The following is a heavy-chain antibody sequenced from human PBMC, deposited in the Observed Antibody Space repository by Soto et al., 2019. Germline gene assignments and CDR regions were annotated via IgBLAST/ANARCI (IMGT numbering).Heavy chain of an antibody. V-gene: IGHV4-39*01. J-gene: IGHJ6*02. D-gene: IGHD3-9*01. Sequence: SETLSLTCTVSGGSISSSSYYWGWIRQPPGKGLEWIGSIYYSGSTYYNPSLKSRVTISVDTSKNQFSLKLSSVTAADTAVYYCAITSTGGLRYFDWLSKIDYYYGMDVWGQGTTVT. CDR2: IYYSGST. CDR1: GGSISSSSYY. CDR3: AITSTGGLRYFDWLSKIDYYYGMDV.